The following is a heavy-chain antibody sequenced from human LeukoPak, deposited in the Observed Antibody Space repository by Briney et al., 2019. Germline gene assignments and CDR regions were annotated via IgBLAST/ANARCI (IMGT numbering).Heavy chain of an antibody. CDR3: ARRAVVGAHDY. Sequence: ASVKVSCKASGYTFTSYDINWVRQAPGKGLEWMGWINPNSGNTDYAQKFQGRVTMTRNTSISTVYMELSSPRSEDTALYYCARRAVVGAHDYCGQGTLVTVSS. J-gene: IGHJ4*02. CDR1: GYTFTSYD. CDR2: INPNSGNT. D-gene: IGHD1-26*01. V-gene: IGHV1-8*01.